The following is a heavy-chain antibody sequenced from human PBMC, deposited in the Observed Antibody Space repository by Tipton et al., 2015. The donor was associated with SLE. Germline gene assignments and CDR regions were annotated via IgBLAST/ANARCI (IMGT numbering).Heavy chain of an antibody. Sequence: TKYNPSLKSRVTISVDTAKNQFSLRLTSLTAADTAVYYCARDSSGYYWFDPWGQGTLVTVSS. CDR2: T. CDR3: ARDSSGYYWFDP. V-gene: IGHV4-59*01. D-gene: IGHD3-22*01. J-gene: IGHJ5*02.